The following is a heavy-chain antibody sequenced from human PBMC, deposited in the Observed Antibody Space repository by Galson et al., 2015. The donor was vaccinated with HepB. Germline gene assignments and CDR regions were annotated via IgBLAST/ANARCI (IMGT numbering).Heavy chain of an antibody. CDR3: ARDPHATNYYDSSGYTH. CDR1: GFTFSDYY. D-gene: IGHD3-22*01. CDR2: ISSSSSYT. J-gene: IGHJ4*02. V-gene: IGHV3-11*06. Sequence: SLRLSCAASGFTFSDYYMSWIRQAPGKGLEWVSYISSSSSYTNYADSVKGRFTISRDNAKNSLYLQMNSLRAEDTAVYYCARDPHATNYYDSSGYTHWGQGTLVTVSS.